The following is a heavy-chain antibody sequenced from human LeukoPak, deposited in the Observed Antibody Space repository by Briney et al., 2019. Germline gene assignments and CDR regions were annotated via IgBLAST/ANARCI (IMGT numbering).Heavy chain of an antibody. CDR3: AKDSGPDRSGIPSGAFDI. CDR2: ISGSGGST. Sequence: PGGTLRLSCAASGFTFSSYGMSWGRQAPGKGLEWVSAISGSGGSTYYADSVKGRFTISRDNSKNTLYLQMNSLRAEDTAVYYCAKDSGPDRSGIPSGAFDIWGQGTMVTVSS. V-gene: IGHV3-23*01. D-gene: IGHD3-10*01. CDR1: GFTFSSYG. J-gene: IGHJ3*02.